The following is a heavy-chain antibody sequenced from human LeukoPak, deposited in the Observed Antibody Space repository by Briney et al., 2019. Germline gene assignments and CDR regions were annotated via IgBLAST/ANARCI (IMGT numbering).Heavy chain of an antibody. V-gene: IGHV4-59*02. CDR1: GGSVSSYY. Sequence: PSETLSLTCTVSGGSVSSYYWSWIRQPPGKGLEWIGYIYYNGGTNYNPSLRSRVTISVDTSKNHFSLRLSSVTAADTAMYYCARAGGVDTAMDANFDYWGQGTLVTVSS. CDR2: IYYNGGT. J-gene: IGHJ4*02. D-gene: IGHD5-18*01. CDR3: ARAGGVDTAMDANFDY.